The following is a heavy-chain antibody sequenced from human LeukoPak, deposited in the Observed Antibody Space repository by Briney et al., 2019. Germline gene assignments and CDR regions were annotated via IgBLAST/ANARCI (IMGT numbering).Heavy chain of an antibody. V-gene: IGHV3-30*02. CDR2: IRYDGSNK. CDR1: GFTFSGYG. Sequence: PGGSLRLSCAASGFTFSGYGMHWVRQAPGKGLEWVAFIRYDGSNKYYADSVKGRFTISRDNSKNTLCLQMNSLRVEDTAVYYCAKSYWEPLNQFDYWGRGTLVTVSS. D-gene: IGHD1-26*01. CDR3: AKSYWEPLNQFDY. J-gene: IGHJ4*02.